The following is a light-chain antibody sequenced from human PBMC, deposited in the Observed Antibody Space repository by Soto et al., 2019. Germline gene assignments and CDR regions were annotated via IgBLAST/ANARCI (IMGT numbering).Light chain of an antibody. V-gene: IGKV1-39*01. CDR1: QSINSY. CDR2: AAS. Sequence: DIQMTQSPSSLSASVGDRVTITCRASQSINSYLNWYQQKPGKAPKLLIYAASNLQTEVPSRFSGSGSGTDFTLTISSLQPEDFTTYFCQRSYSTPYTFGQGTKLEIK. CDR3: QRSYSTPYT. J-gene: IGKJ2*01.